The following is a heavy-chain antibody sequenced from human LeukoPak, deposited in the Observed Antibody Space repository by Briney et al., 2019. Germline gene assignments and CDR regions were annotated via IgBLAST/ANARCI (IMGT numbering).Heavy chain of an antibody. V-gene: IGHV3-53*01. CDR3: ARYYYDSTGYPYYLDY. D-gene: IGHD3-22*01. CDR1: GLTVSSIY. J-gene: IGHJ4*02. CDR2: IYANGSP. Sequence: PGGSLRLSCAASGLTVSSIYMSWVRQAPGKGLEWVSVIYANGSPYYADSVKGRFTISRDNSKNTVYLQMNSLRAEDTAVYYCARYYYDSTGYPYYLDYWGQGTLVTVSS.